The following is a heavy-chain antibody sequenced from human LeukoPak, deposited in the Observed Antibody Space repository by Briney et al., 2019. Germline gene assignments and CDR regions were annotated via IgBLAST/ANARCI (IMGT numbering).Heavy chain of an antibody. CDR2: VSPFNGNT. Sequence: ASVKVSCKASGYTFSSYGIIWVRQAPGQGLQWMGWVSPFNGNTDYAPKLQGRVTMTTDTSTTTAYMELRSLTSDDMAVYYCARRGGSYSHSDFWGQGTLVTVSS. CDR3: ARRGGSYSHSDF. D-gene: IGHD1-26*01. J-gene: IGHJ4*02. V-gene: IGHV1-18*03. CDR1: GYTFSSYG.